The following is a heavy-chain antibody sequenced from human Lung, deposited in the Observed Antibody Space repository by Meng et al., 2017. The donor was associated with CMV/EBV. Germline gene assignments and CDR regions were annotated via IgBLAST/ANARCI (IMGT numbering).Heavy chain of an antibody. CDR2: IYGDDEK. D-gene: IGHD6-6*01. Sequence: QITLKESGPTPGKPTQTLTLTCTFSGFSLSTSGVGVGWIRQPPGKALECLAIIYGDDEKRYSPSLESRLTVTKDTSKNQVVLTMTNMVPVDTATYYCARAAARPSDWFDPWGQGTLVTVSS. CDR3: ARAAARPSDWFDP. J-gene: IGHJ5*02. V-gene: IGHV2-5*02. CDR1: GFSLSTSGVG.